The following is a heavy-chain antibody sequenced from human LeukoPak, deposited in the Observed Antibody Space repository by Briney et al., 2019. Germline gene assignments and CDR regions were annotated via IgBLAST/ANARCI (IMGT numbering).Heavy chain of an antibody. D-gene: IGHD6-13*01. Sequence: SETLSLTCTVSGGSISSYYRSWIRQPPGKGLEWIGYIYYSGSTNYNPSLKSRVTISVDTSKNQFSLKLSSVTAADTAVYYCASGIAAAGSFDYWGQGTLVTVSS. V-gene: IGHV4-59*01. CDR3: ASGIAAAGSFDY. J-gene: IGHJ4*02. CDR1: GGSISSYY. CDR2: IYYSGST.